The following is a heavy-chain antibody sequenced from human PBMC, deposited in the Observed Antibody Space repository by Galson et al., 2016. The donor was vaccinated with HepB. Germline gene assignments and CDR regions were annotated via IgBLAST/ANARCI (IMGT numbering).Heavy chain of an antibody. CDR3: ARGPMHVVVVSAGVSRVYSMDV. J-gene: IGHJ6*02. CDR1: GGTFSSYG. V-gene: IGHV1-69*01. D-gene: IGHD2-2*01. CDR2: IIPMFGTA. Sequence: SCKASGGTFSSYGLHWVRQAPGHGLEWMGVIIPMFGTANYAQNFQGRITITADESTTTAYMELSSLRSEDTAVYYCARGPMHVVVVSAGVSRVYSMDVWGQGTTVTVSS.